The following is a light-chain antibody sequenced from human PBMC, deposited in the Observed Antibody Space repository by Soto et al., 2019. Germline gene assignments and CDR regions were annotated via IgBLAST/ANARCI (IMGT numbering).Light chain of an antibody. V-gene: IGKV3-20*01. CDR1: QSVSSSY. CDR2: GAS. J-gene: IGKJ4*01. CDR3: QQYGSSPLT. Sequence: EIVLTQSPGTLSLSPGERATLSCRVSQSVSSSYLAWYQQKPGQAPRLLIYGASSRATGIPDRFSGSGSGTHFTLTISRLEPEEFAVYYCQQYGSSPLTFGGGTKVEIK.